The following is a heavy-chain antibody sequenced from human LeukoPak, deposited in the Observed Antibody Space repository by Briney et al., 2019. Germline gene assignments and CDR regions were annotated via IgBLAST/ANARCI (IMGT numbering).Heavy chain of an antibody. Sequence: ASVKVSCKASGYTFTGYYMHWVRQAPGQGLEWMGWINPNSGGTNYAQKFQGRVTMTRDTSISTAYMELSRLRSDDTAVYYCARRLAPGDTDYYGVDVWGQGTTVTVSS. CDR3: ARRLAPGDTDYYGVDV. D-gene: IGHD2-21*02. V-gene: IGHV1-2*02. CDR1: GYTFTGYY. CDR2: INPNSGGT. J-gene: IGHJ6*02.